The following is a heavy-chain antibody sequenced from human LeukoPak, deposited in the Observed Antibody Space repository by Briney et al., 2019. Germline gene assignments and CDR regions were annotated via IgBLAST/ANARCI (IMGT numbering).Heavy chain of an antibody. CDR2: IYTSGST. J-gene: IGHJ3*02. V-gene: IGHV4-4*07. Sequence: PSETLSLTCTVSGGSISSYYWSWIRQPAGKGLEWIGRIYTSGSTNYNPSLKSRVTISVDTSKNQFSLKLSSVTAADTAVYYCASQGGDYDILTGYLSRSAFDIWGQGTMVTVSS. D-gene: IGHD3-9*01. CDR3: ASQGGDYDILTGYLSRSAFDI. CDR1: GGSISSYY.